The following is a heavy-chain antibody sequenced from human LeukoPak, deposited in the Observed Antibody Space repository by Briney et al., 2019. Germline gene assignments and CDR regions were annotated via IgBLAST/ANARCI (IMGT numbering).Heavy chain of an antibody. J-gene: IGHJ5*02. CDR2: IYYTGGT. CDR3: ARDLVGPIEGFIGFDP. V-gene: IGHV4-59*12. CDR1: GGSISGYY. Sequence: PSETLSLTCTVSGGSISGYYWSWIRQPPGKGLEWIGYIYYTGGTIFNPSLESRVTMSVDTSKNQFSLKLSSVTAADTAVYYCARDLVGPIEGFIGFDPWGQGTLVTVSS. D-gene: IGHD1-26*01.